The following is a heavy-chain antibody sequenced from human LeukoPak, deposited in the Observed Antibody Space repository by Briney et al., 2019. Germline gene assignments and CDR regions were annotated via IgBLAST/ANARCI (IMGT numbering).Heavy chain of an antibody. V-gene: IGHV3-23*01. J-gene: IGHJ3*02. CDR3: AKETVVVVAATPDAFDI. CDR2: ISGSGGST. CDR1: GFTFSSYA. Sequence: SGGSLRLSCAASGFTFSSYAMSWVRQAPGKGLEWVSGISGSGGSTHYADSVKDRFTISRDNSKNTFYLQMNSLRAEDTAVYYCAKETVVVVAATPDAFDIWGQGTMVTVSS. D-gene: IGHD2-15*01.